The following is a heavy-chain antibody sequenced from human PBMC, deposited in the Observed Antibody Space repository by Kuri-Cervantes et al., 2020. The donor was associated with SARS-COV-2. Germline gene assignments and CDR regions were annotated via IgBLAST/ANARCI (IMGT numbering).Heavy chain of an antibody. J-gene: IGHJ5*02. Sequence: SETLSLTCAVYGGSFSDYYWSWVRQPPGKGLEWIGEINHSGNTNYDPSLKSRVTISVDTSKNQFSLKLSSVTAADTAVYYCARHRGTIFGVVIWWFDPWGQGTLVTVSS. CDR3: ARHRGTIFGVVIWWFDP. D-gene: IGHD3-3*01. V-gene: IGHV4-34*01. CDR1: GGSFSDYY. CDR2: INHSGNT.